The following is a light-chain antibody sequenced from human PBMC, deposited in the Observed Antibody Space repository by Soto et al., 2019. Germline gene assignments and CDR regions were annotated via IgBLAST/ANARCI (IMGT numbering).Light chain of an antibody. J-gene: IGKJ1*01. CDR2: KAS. V-gene: IGKV1-5*03. CDR1: QSISSW. CDR3: QQYNSYWT. Sequence: DIQMTQSPSTLSASVGDRVTITCRASQSISSWLAWYQQKPGKAPKLLIYKASIESGVPSRFSGSGSGTEFTLTISSLQPDDFATYYCQQYNSYWTFGQGTKVEIK.